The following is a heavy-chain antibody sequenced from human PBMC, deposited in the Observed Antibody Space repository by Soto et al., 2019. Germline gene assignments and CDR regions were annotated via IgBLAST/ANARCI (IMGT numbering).Heavy chain of an antibody. D-gene: IGHD6-13*01. CDR3: ARVGSSSHNYYYGMDV. V-gene: IGHV1-69*02. Sequence: QVQLVQSGAEVKKPGSSVKVSCKASGGTFSSYTISWVRQAPGQGLEWMGRIIPILGIANYAQKFQGRVTIHADKSTSTAYMELSSRRSEDTAVYYCARVGSSSHNYYYGMDVWGQGTTVTVSS. J-gene: IGHJ6*02. CDR2: IIPILGIA. CDR1: GGTFSSYT.